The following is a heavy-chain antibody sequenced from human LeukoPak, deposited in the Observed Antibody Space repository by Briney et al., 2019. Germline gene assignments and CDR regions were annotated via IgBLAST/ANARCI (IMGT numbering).Heavy chain of an antibody. D-gene: IGHD3-22*01. V-gene: IGHV3-21*04. CDR3: AKDRRYYDSSGYSDY. CDR1: GFTFSSYH. Sequence: GGSLRLSCAASGFTFSSYHMNWVRQAPGKGLEWVSSISSSSNYIYYADSVKGRFTISRDNSKNTLYLQMNSLRAEDTAVFYCAKDRRYYDSSGYSDYWGQGTLVTVSS. J-gene: IGHJ4*02. CDR2: ISSSSNYI.